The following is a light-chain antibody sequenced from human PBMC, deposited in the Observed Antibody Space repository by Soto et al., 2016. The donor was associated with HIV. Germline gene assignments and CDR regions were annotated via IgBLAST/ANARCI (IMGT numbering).Light chain of an antibody. CDR2: AAS. Sequence: DIQMTPSPSSVSASVGDRVTITCRASQGISSRLAWYQQKPGKAPKLLIYAASSLHSGVPSRSSGSGSGTDFILTISSLQPEDFASYYCQQSYSSPPWTFGQGTKVEI. V-gene: IGKV1-12*01. J-gene: IGKJ1*01. CDR1: QGISSR. CDR3: QQSYSSPPWT.